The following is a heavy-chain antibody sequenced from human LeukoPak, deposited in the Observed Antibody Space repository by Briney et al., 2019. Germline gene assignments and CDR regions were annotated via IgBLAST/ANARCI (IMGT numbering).Heavy chain of an antibody. D-gene: IGHD3-22*01. CDR1: GGSISSYY. J-gene: IGHJ4*02. V-gene: IGHV4-59*08. CDR3: ARATYYYDSSGYYLDY. CDR2: IYYSGST. Sequence: SETLSLTCTVSGGSISSYYWSWIRQPPGRGLEWIGYIYYSGSTNYNPSLKSRVTISVDTSKNQFSLKLSSVTAADTAVYYCARATYYYDSSGYYLDYWGQGTLVTVSS.